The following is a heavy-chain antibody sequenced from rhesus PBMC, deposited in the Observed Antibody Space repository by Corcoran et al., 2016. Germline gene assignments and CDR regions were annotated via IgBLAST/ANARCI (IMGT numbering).Heavy chain of an antibody. CDR2: IGCASGGT. CDR1: GGSISRSNW. V-gene: IGHV4-65*01. CDR3: ARQGYNQDF. D-gene: IGHD5-42*01. Sequence: QVQLQESGPGLVKPSETLSLTCAVSGGSISRSNWWSWIRQPPGKGLEWIGDIGCASGGTYYNPSLKSRVTISTDPSKNHFSLRLSSVTAADTAVYYCARQGYNQDFWGQGVLVTVSS. J-gene: IGHJ4*01.